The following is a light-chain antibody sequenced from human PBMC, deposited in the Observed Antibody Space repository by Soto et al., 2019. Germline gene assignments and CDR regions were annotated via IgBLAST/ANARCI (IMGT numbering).Light chain of an antibody. J-gene: IGKJ2*01. CDR2: GAS. V-gene: IGKV3-20*01. CDR1: QSVSSSS. Sequence: EIVLTQSPGTLSLSPGERATLSCRASQSVSSSSLAWYQKKPGQAPRLLIYGASSRATGIPDRFSTSGSGTDFTLTISGLEPEDFAVYYCHQYGISSYTFGQGTKLEIK. CDR3: HQYGISSYT.